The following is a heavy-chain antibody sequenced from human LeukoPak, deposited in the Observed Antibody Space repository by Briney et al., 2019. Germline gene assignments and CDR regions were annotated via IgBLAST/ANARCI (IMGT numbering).Heavy chain of an antibody. J-gene: IGHJ6*03. CDR2: ISGSGDTT. CDR3: ARAVRAGHRPVYTYYYMDV. V-gene: IGHV3-23*01. D-gene: IGHD5/OR15-5a*01. Sequence: GGSLRLSCAASEPTFNTYAMTWVRQAPGEGLEWVSTISGSGDTTYYADSVAGRFTISRDNSKNTVFLPMNSLRADATAVYYCARAVRAGHRPVYTYYYMDVWGKGTTVTVSS. CDR1: EPTFNTYA.